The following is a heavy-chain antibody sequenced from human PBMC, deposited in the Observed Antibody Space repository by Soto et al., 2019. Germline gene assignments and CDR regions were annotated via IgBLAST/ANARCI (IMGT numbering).Heavy chain of an antibody. V-gene: IGHV3-48*02. CDR3: ARVGGHLVPYYYYGMDV. J-gene: IGHJ6*02. Sequence: GGSLRLSCAASGFTFDDYAMHWVRQAPGKGLEWISYISSASTTIYYADSVKGRFTISRDNARNSLYLQLNSLRDEDTAVYSCARVGGHLVPYYYYGMDVWGQGTTVTVSS. CDR2: ISSASTTI. CDR1: GFTFDDYA. D-gene: IGHD6-6*01.